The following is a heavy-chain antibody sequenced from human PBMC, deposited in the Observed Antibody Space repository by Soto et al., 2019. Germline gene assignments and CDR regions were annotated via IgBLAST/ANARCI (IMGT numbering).Heavy chain of an antibody. J-gene: IGHJ4*02. V-gene: IGHV4-31*03. Sequence: QVQLQESGPGLVKPSQTLSLTCTVSGDSISSGGYYWSWIRQHPGKGLEWIGYIYYSGTTYYNPSLESRVTISADTSEKQFSLKVNSVTVADTAVYYCASTYYTGSSGPFDYWGQGTLVTVSS. CDR3: ASTYYTGSSGPFDY. D-gene: IGHD3-22*01. CDR2: IYYSGTT. CDR1: GDSISSGGYY.